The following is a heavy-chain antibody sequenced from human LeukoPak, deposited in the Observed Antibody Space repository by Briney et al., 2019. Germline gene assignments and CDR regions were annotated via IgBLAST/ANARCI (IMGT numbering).Heavy chain of an antibody. CDR3: AKQSGYSYASGYYFDF. J-gene: IGHJ4*02. D-gene: IGHD5-18*01. CDR1: GFTFSSYA. CDR2: LSGSGGST. Sequence: PGGSLRLSCAASGFTFSSYAMNWVHQAPGKGLEWVSSLSGSGGSTVYADSVKGRFTISRDNSKNTLFLQMNSLRAEDTAVYYCAKQSGYSYASGYYFDFWGQGTLVTVSS. V-gene: IGHV3-23*01.